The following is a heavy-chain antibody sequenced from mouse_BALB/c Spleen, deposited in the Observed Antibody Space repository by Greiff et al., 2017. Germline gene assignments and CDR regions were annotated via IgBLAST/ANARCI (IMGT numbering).Heavy chain of an antibody. CDR2: INPSHGRT. CDR3: ASGDYSYWYFDV. CDR1: GYTFTSYW. Sequence: QVQLQQPGAELVKPGASVKLSCTASGYTFTSYWMHWVKQRPGQGLEWIGEINPSHGRTNYNEKFKSKATLTVDKSSSTAYMQLSSLPSEDSAVDYCASGDYSYWYFDVWGAGTTVTVSS. V-gene: IGHV1S81*02. D-gene: IGHD1-1*01. J-gene: IGHJ1*01.